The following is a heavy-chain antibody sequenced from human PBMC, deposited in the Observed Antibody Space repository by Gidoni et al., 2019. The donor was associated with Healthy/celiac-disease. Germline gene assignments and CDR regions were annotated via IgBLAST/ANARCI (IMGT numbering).Heavy chain of an antibody. CDR2: ISGSGGST. V-gene: IGHV3-23*01. Sequence: EVQLLESGGGLVQPGGSLRLSCAASGFTFSIYAMNWVRQAPGKGLEWFSVISGSGGSTYYADSVKGRFTISRDNSKNTLYLQMNSLRAEDTAVYYCAKDRVAFDIWGQGTMVTVSS. J-gene: IGHJ3*02. CDR1: GFTFSIYA. CDR3: AKDRVAFDI.